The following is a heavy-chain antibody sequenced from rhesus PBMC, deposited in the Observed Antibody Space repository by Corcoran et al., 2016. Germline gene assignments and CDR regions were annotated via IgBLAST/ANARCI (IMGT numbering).Heavy chain of an antibody. CDR3: TRDSSGWDDFDY. CDR2: FKNKADGGKA. D-gene: IGHD6-31*01. V-gene: IGHV3S11*01. J-gene: IGHJ4*01. Sequence: EVQLVESGGGLVQPGGSLRLSCAASGFTFSNYWMSWVRQAPGKGLEWVGLFKNKADGGKAAYAESVKGRVTISRDDSKTTLYLQMNSLRTEDTAVYYCTRDSSGWDDFDYWGQGVLVTVSS. CDR1: GFTFSNYW.